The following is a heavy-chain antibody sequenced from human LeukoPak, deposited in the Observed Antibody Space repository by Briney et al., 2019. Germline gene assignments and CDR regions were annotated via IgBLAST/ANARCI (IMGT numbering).Heavy chain of an antibody. CDR3: AKNGGVVYGDPEDYYYYYGMDV. CDR1: GFTFSSYG. V-gene: IGHV3-30*18. Sequence: GGSLRLSCAASGFTFSSYGMHWVRQAPGKGLEWVAVISYDGSNKYYADSVKGRFTISRDNSKNTLYLQMNSLRAEDTAVYYCAKNGGVVYGDPEDYYYYYGMDVWAKGPRSPSP. CDR2: ISYDGSNK. J-gene: IGHJ6*02. D-gene: IGHD4-17*01.